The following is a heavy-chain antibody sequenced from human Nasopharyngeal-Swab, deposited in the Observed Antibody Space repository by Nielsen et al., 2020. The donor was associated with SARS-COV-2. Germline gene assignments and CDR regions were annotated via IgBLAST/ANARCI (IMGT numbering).Heavy chain of an antibody. CDR1: GGSISSYY. J-gene: IGHJ4*02. CDR2: IYYSGST. D-gene: IGHD5-24*01. CDR3: ARGEMATTSFDY. Sequence: SETLFLTCTVSGGSISSYYWSWIRQPPGKGLEWIGYIYYSGSTNYNPSLKSRVTISVDTSKNQFSLKLSSVTAADTAVYYCARGEMATTSFDYWGQGTLVTVSS. V-gene: IGHV4-59*01.